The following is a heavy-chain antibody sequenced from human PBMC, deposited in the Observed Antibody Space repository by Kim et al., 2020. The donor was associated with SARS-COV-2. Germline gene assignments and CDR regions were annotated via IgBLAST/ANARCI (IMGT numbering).Heavy chain of an antibody. CDR3: AEAYDYRGYYFERAADY. Sequence: GGSLRLSCAASGFTFSTYAMSWVRQAPGKGLEWVSAIRGDAASTYYAASVKGRFTISRDNSRNTLYLQMNTLRAEDTAVYYCAEAYDYRGYYFERAADYWGQGTLITVSS. CDR1: GFTFSTYA. D-gene: IGHD3-22*01. V-gene: IGHV3-23*01. J-gene: IGHJ4*02. CDR2: IRGDAAST.